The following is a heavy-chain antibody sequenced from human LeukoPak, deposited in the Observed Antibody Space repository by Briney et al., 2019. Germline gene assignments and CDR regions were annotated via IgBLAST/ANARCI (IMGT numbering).Heavy chain of an antibody. D-gene: IGHD1-26*01. CDR1: GYSFTSYW. J-gene: IGHJ6*03. V-gene: IGHV5-51*01. CDR2: IYPGGSDT. Sequence: GESLKISCKGSGYSFTSYWIGWVRQMPGKGLEWMGIIYPGGSDTRYSPSFQGQVTISADKSISTAYLQWSSLKASDTAMYYCARQIGVGATANYYYYYMDVWGKGTTVTVSS. CDR3: ARQIGVGATANYYYYYMDV.